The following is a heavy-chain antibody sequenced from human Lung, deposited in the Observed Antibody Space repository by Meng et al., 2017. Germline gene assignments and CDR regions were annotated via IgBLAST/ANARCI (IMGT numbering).Heavy chain of an antibody. Sequence: QVRLQESGPGLVQPSETLSLTCTVSGGSISSYYWSWIRQPPGKGLEWIGYIYYSGSTNYNPSLKSRVTISVDTSKNQFSLKLSSVTAADTAVYYCASFRDWGQGTLVTVSS. CDR3: ASFRD. J-gene: IGHJ4*02. CDR1: GGSISSYY. V-gene: IGHV4-59*01. CDR2: IYYSGST.